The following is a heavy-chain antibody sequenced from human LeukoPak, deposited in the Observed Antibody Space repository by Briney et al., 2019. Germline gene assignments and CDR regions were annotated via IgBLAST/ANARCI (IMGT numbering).Heavy chain of an antibody. V-gene: IGHV1-8*01. CDR2: MNPNSSNT. D-gene: IGHD2-15*01. CDR1: GYTFTSYD. J-gene: IGHJ4*02. CDR3: ARGGYCSGGSCYPPY. Sequence: GASVKVSCKASGYTFTSYDINWVRQATGQGLEWMGWMNPNSSNTGYAQKFQGRVTMTRNTSISTAYMELSSLRSEDTAVYYCARGGYCSGGSCYPPYWGQGTLVTVSS.